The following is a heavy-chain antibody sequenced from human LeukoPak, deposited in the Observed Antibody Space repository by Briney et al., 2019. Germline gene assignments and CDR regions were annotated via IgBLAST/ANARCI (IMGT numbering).Heavy chain of an antibody. CDR2: ISGSGGST. V-gene: IGHV3-23*01. CDR3: AKSRNFYYYFMEV. Sequence: PGGSLKLSCAASGYTFTSYAMSWVRQAPGKGLEWVSAISGSGGSTYYADSVKGRFTISRDNSKNTLYLQMNSLRADDTGLYYCAKSRNFYYYFMEVSGRGTKVTVSS. J-gene: IGHJ6*03. CDR1: GYTFTSYA.